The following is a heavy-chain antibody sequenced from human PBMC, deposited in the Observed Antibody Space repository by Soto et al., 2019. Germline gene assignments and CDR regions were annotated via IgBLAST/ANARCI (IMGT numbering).Heavy chain of an antibody. CDR2: IYPSDSDI. Sequence: PXESLKMCCKAFGYKLTTNAIAWVRQKPGKGLEWMGLIYPSDSDIRYSPSFEGQVTISADDSLSTAYLQWRSLKASDTAMYYCARSQAFDYWGQGTLVTVSS. V-gene: IGHV5-51*01. CDR3: ARSQAFDY. CDR1: GYKLTTNA. J-gene: IGHJ4*02.